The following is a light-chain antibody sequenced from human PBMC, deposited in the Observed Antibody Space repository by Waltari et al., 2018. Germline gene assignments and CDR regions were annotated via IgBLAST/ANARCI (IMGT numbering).Light chain of an antibody. V-gene: IGKV4-1*01. J-gene: IGKJ2*01. CDR3: QQYYSTPNT. Sequence: DIVMTQSPDSLTVSLGERVTINCKSSQSVLYSSNNNNYLAWYQQKPGQPPKLLIYWASTRESGVPDRFSGSGSWTDFTLTISSLQAEDVAVYYCQQYYSTPNTFGQGTKLEIK. CDR2: WAS. CDR1: QSVLYSSNNNNY.